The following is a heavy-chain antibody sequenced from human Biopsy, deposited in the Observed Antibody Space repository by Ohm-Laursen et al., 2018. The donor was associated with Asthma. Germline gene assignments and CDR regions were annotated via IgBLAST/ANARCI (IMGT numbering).Heavy chain of an antibody. CDR2: ISYDGSNK. CDR3: AKAERYFDWYWFDP. Sequence: SLRLSCSASGFTFSSYGMNWVRQAPGKGLEWVAVISYDGSNKYYADSVKGRFTISRDNSKNTLYLQMNSLRAEDTAVYYCAKAERYFDWYWFDPWGQGTLVTVSS. V-gene: IGHV3-30*18. D-gene: IGHD3-9*01. J-gene: IGHJ5*02. CDR1: GFTFSSYG.